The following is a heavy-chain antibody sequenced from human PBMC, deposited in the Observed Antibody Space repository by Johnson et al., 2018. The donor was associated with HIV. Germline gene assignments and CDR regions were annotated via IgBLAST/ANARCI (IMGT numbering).Heavy chain of an antibody. CDR1: GFTFSDYY. Sequence: QMQLVESGGGLVKPGGSLRLSCAASGFTFSDYYMSWIRQAPGKGLEWVSYISSSGSTIYYADSVKGRFTISRDNAKNSLYLQMNSLRAEDTAVYYCASILVVTAQEADAFDIWGQGTMVTVSS. V-gene: IGHV3-11*04. D-gene: IGHD2-15*01. J-gene: IGHJ3*02. CDR2: ISSSGSTI. CDR3: ASILVVTAQEADAFDI.